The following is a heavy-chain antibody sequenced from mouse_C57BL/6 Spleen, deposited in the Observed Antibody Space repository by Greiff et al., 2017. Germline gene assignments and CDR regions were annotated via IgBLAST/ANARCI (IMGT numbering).Heavy chain of an antibody. CDR1: GYAFSSYW. CDR3: ASLYYDYDEAMDY. D-gene: IGHD2-4*01. J-gene: IGHJ4*01. V-gene: IGHV1-80*01. Sequence: VQLQQSGAELVKPGASVKISCKASGYAFSSYWLNWVKQRPGKGLEWIGQIYPGDGDTNYNGKFKGKATLTADKSYSTAYMQLSSLTSEDSAVYFCASLYYDYDEAMDYWGQGTSVTVSS. CDR2: IYPGDGDT.